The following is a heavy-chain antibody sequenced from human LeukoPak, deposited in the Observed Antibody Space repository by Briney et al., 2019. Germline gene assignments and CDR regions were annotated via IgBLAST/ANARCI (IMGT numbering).Heavy chain of an antibody. V-gene: IGHV3-21*01. D-gene: IGHD2-15*01. J-gene: IGHJ3*02. CDR2: ISSSSIYM. Sequence: GGSLRLSCAASGFTFRSFSMNWVGQPPGKGLEWVSSISSSSIYMNYADSLRGRFTISRDNAKNLLYLQMNTLRAEDTAVYYCARVQCSGGRCNDAFDIWGQGTMVTVSS. CDR1: GFTFRSFS. CDR3: ARVQCSGGRCNDAFDI.